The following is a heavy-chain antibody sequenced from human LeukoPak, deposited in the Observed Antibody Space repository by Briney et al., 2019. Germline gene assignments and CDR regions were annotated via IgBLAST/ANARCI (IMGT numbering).Heavy chain of an antibody. CDR1: GFTFSNAW. J-gene: IGHJ4*02. D-gene: IGHD1-1*01. CDR3: TTGGATTCYY. Sequence: PGGSLRLSCAASGFTFSNAWMSWVRQAPGKGLEWVGHIKSKTDAGTIDYAAPVKGRFIIPRDDSKNTLYLQMNSLKSEDTAVYYCTTGGATTCYYWGQGALVTVSS. V-gene: IGHV3-15*01. CDR2: IKSKTDAGTI.